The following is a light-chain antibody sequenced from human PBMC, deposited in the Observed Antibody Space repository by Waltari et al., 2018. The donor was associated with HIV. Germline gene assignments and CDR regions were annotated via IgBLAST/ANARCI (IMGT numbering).Light chain of an antibody. CDR2: AAS. CDR3: QQANSFPRT. J-gene: IGKJ3*01. V-gene: IGKV1-12*01. CDR1: QGISSW. Sequence: DIQLTQSPSSVYASVADRVTTTCRASQGISSWLAWYQQKPGKAPKLLCYAASSLRSGVPPRFSGSDSGTDFTLTISSLQPEDFATYYCQQANSFPRTFGPGTKVDIK.